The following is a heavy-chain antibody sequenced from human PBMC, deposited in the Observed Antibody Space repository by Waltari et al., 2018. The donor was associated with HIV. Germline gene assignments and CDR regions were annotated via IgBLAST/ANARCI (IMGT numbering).Heavy chain of an antibody. J-gene: IGHJ4*02. CDR1: AFNFYKYG. V-gene: IGHV3-20*04. Sequence: EVQLVESGAGVARPGWTLRLSCHGSAFNFYKYGMRWVRQGTGKGLEWVAGINFHGNVTGHGDSVKGRFTIFRDNAKKSVYLQMNSLRIEDTALYYCARGAFGETDYWGQGTLVNVVS. D-gene: IGHD3-10*01. CDR2: INFHGNVT. CDR3: ARGAFGETDY.